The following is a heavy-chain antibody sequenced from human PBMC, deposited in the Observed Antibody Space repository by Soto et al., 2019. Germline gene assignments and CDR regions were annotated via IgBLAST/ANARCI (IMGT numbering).Heavy chain of an antibody. Sequence: LSLTCTVSGGSISSYYWSWIRQPPGKGLEWIGYIYYSGSTNNNPSLKSRVTISVDTSKNQFSLKLSSVTAADTAVYYCARVWGGAFDFWGQGTMVTVSS. J-gene: IGHJ3*01. V-gene: IGHV4-59*01. CDR3: ARVWGGAFDF. CDR1: GGSISSYY. D-gene: IGHD3-10*01. CDR2: IYYSGST.